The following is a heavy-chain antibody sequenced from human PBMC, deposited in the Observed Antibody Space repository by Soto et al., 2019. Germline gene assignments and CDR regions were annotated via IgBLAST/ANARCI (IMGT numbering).Heavy chain of an antibody. CDR3: ARDFGTLTTNTAFY. CDR2: INPYNGKT. V-gene: IGHV1-18*01. CDR1: GYTFTSFG. D-gene: IGHD4-17*01. J-gene: IGHJ4*02. Sequence: QVQLVQSGGEVKKPGASVKVSCKASGYTFTSFGISWVRQAPGQGLEWIGWINPYNGKTNYAQKLQGRVTMITDTSTSTAYMELRSLRSDDTAVYYCARDFGTLTTNTAFYWGQGTLVRVSS.